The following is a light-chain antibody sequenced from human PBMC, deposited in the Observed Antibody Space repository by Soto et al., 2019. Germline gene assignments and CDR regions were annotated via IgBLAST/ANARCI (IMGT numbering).Light chain of an antibody. J-gene: IGKJ2*01. Sequence: DIQMTQSPSSLSASVGDTVTVTCRASQSVVTYLNWYQQQPGKAPELLIYGASSLQSGVPSRFSGSGSRSDFTLTIKGLQPEDFATYYCQQSYRSPYTYGQGTKADIK. CDR1: QSVVTY. V-gene: IGKV1-39*01. CDR3: QQSYRSPYT. CDR2: GAS.